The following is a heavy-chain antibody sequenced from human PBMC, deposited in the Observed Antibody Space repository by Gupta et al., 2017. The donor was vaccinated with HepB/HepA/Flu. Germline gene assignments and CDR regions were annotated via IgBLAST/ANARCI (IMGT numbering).Heavy chain of an antibody. CDR3: TRSRGRVWSGNRDLYDAFDI. V-gene: IGHV3-73*01. Sequence: GLEWVGRIRSKANSYATAYAASVKGRFTISRDDSKNTAYLQMNSLKTEDTAVYYCTRSRGRVWSGNRDLYDAFDIWGQGTMVTVSS. J-gene: IGHJ3*02. D-gene: IGHD3-3*01. CDR2: IRSKANSYAT.